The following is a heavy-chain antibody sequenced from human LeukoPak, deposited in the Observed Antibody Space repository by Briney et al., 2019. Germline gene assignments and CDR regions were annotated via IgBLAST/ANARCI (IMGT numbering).Heavy chain of an antibody. Sequence: PSGTLSLTCAVSGGSISSSNWWSWVRQPPGKGLEWIGEIYHSGSTNYNPSLKSRVTISVDKSKNQFSLKLSSVTAADTAVYYCARREYKEAAGIAFDIWGQGTMVTVSS. D-gene: IGHD6-13*01. CDR3: ARREYKEAAGIAFDI. CDR2: IYHSGST. J-gene: IGHJ3*02. V-gene: IGHV4-4*02. CDR1: GGSISSSNW.